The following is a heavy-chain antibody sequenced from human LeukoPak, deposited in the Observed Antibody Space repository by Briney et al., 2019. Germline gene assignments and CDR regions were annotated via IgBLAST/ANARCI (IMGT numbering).Heavy chain of an antibody. CDR2: IYPGYSDT. CDR3: ARHELEQDFDY. D-gene: IGHD1/OR15-1a*01. CDR1: GYSFTSYW. V-gene: IGHV5-51*01. J-gene: IGHJ4*02. Sequence: GESLKISCNGSGYSFTSYWIGLVRQMPGKGLEWMGIIYPGYSDTRYSPSFQGQVTISADKSISTAYLQWSSLKASDTAMYYCARHELEQDFDYWGQGTLVTVSS.